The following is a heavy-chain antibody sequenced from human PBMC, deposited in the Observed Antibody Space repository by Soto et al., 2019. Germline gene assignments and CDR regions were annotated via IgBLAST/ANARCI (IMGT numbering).Heavy chain of an antibody. CDR2: IYYDGGT. CDR1: GDSVIIATSY. Sequence: PSETLSLTCTVSGDSVIIATSYWSWIRQPPGKGLEWIGYIYYDGGTTSNSSLKSRVTISTDTSRSQLSLQLTSATPADTAVYYCARVLPGIAAAYDAFDVWGQGTMVTVSS. CDR3: ARVLPGIAAAYDAFDV. J-gene: IGHJ3*01. V-gene: IGHV4-61*01. D-gene: IGHD6-13*01.